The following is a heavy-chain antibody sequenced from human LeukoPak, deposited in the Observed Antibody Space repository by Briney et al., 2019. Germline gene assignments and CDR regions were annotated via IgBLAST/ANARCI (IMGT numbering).Heavy chain of an antibody. J-gene: IGHJ6*03. D-gene: IGHD6-13*01. CDR1: GGSISSHY. CDR3: ARLIGAAGSYYMDV. V-gene: IGHV4-59*11. CDR2: IYYSGST. Sequence: PSETLSHTCTVSGGSISSHYWSWIRQPPGKGLVGIGNIYYSGSTNYNPSLKSRVTISVDTSKNQFSLKLSSVTAADTAVYYSARLIGAAGSYYMDVWGKGTTVTVSS.